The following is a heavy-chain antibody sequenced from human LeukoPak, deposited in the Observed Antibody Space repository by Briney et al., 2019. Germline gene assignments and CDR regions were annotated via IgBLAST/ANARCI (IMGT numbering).Heavy chain of an antibody. V-gene: IGHV1-18*01. CDR1: GYTFTSYG. CDR2: ISAYNGNT. CDR3: ARGSGRPNSYYYYMDV. D-gene: IGHD3-10*01. J-gene: IGHJ6*03. Sequence: ASVKVSCKASGYTFTSYGISWVRQAPGQGPEWMGWISAYNGNTNYAQKLQGRVTMTTDTSTSTAYMELRSLRSDDTAVYYCARGSGRPNSYYYYMDVWGKGTTVTISS.